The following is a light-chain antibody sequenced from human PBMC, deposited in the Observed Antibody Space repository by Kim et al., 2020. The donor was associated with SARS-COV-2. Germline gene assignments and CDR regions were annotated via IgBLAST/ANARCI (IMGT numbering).Light chain of an antibody. Sequence: GQPVHISCTGTSSDVGLYNYVSWHQHHPGKAPKLIIYDVTKRPPGVPDRFSGSKSGNTASLTVSGLQAEDEADYYCSSYAGRNDLVFGGGTQLTVL. CDR2: DVT. J-gene: IGLJ2*01. CDR1: SSDVGLYNY. V-gene: IGLV2-8*01. CDR3: SSYAGRNDLV.